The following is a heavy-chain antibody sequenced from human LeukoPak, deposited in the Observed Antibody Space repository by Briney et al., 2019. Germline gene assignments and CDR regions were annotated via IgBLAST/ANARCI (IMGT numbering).Heavy chain of an antibody. V-gene: IGHV3-21*01. CDR2: ISSGSSYI. Sequence: PGGSLRLSCAASGFTFSSYNMNWVRQAPGKGLEWVSSISSGSSYIYYADSVKGRFTISRDNAKNSLYLQMNSLRAEDTAVYYCARDPYSGSYGNYYYYFMDVWGKGTTVTISS. J-gene: IGHJ6*03. CDR3: ARDPYSGSYGNYYYYFMDV. CDR1: GFTFSSYN. D-gene: IGHD1-26*01.